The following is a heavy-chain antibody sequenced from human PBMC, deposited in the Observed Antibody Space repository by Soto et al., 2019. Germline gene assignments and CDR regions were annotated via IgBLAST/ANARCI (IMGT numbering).Heavy chain of an antibody. CDR3: ARGGRHDSSGYYLPFSGMDV. Sequence: QVQLVQSGAEVKKPGASVKVSCKASGYTFTSYGISWVRQAPGQGLEWMGWISAYNGNTNYAQKLQGRVTMTTDTSTSTAYMELRSLRSDDTAVYYCARGGRHDSSGYYLPFSGMDVCGQGTTVTVSS. J-gene: IGHJ6*02. D-gene: IGHD3-22*01. V-gene: IGHV1-18*01. CDR2: ISAYNGNT. CDR1: GYTFTSYG.